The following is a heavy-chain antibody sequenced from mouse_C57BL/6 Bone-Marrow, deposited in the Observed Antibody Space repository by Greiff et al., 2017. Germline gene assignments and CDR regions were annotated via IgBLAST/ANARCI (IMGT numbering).Heavy chain of an antibody. CDR2: ISDGGSYT. CDR3: ASSTVVAPFAY. J-gene: IGHJ3*01. V-gene: IGHV5-4*01. Sequence: EVHLVESGGGLVKPGGSLTLSCAASGFTFSSYAMSWVRQTPEKRLEWVATISDGGSYTYYPDNVKGRFTISRDNAKNNLYLQMSQLKSEDTAMYYCASSTVVAPFAYWGQGTLVTVSA. D-gene: IGHD1-1*01. CDR1: GFTFSSYA.